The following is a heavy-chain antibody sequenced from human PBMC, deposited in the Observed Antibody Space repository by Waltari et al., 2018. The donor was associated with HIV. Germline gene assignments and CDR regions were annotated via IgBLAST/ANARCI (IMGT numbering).Heavy chain of an antibody. V-gene: IGHV1-18*01. CDR3: ARSPPQYDSSGYYCDY. Sequence: QVQLVQSGAEVKKTGASVKVSCKASGNTLTIYGFTWVRQAPGQGLEWMGWISAHNGNTNYAQKFQGRVTMTTDTSTSTAYMELRSLRSDDTAVYYCARSPPQYDSSGYYCDYWGQGTLVTVSS. D-gene: IGHD3-22*01. J-gene: IGHJ4*02. CDR2: ISAHNGNT. CDR1: GNTLTIYG.